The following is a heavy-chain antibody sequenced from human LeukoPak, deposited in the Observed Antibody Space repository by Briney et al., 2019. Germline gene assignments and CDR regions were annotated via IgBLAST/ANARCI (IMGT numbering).Heavy chain of an antibody. Sequence: GGSLRLSCAASGFTFSSYWMNWVRQAPGKGLEWVAIIKQDGTETFYVDSVKGRFTISRDNAKNSLYLQMNSLRAEDTAVYYCARDLHGSSSWDPLPYAFDIWGQGTMVTVSS. CDR1: GFTFSSYW. V-gene: IGHV3-7*01. D-gene: IGHD6-13*01. CDR3: ARDLHGSSSWDPLPYAFDI. J-gene: IGHJ3*02. CDR2: IKQDGTET.